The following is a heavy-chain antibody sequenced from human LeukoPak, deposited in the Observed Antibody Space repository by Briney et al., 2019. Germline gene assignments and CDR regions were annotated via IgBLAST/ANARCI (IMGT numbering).Heavy chain of an antibody. CDR2: VYTSGST. CDR3: ARDFRETQRRSMRRYYYYYMDV. J-gene: IGHJ6*03. CDR1: GGPISSDDYY. V-gene: IGHV4-61*02. Sequence: SQTLSLTCTISGGPISSDDYYWSCIRQPAGKGLDWIGRVYTSGSTNYNPSLRSRVTISVDTSKNRFSLKLSSVTAADTAVYYCARDFRETQRRSMRRYYYYYMDVWGKGTTVTVSS. D-gene: IGHD5-24*01.